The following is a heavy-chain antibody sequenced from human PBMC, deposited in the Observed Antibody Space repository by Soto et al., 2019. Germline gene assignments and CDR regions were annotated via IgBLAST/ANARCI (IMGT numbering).Heavy chain of an antibody. Sequence: QVQLVQSGAEVKKPGASVKVSCKASGYTFTSYYMHWVRQAPGQGLEWMGTINPSGGSTSYAQKFQGRVTMTRDTSTSTVHMELSSLRSEDTAVYYCARDREAARPRYYFDYWGQGTLVTVSS. J-gene: IGHJ4*02. CDR2: INPSGGST. CDR1: GYTFTSYY. CDR3: ARDREAARPRYYFDY. D-gene: IGHD6-6*01. V-gene: IGHV1-46*01.